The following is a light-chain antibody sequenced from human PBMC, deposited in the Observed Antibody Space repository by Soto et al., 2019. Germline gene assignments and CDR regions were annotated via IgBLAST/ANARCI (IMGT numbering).Light chain of an antibody. V-gene: IGLV1-51*01. J-gene: IGLJ2*01. Sequence: QSVLTQPPSGAAAPGQKVTISCSGSRSNIGNNYVSWYQQLPGPAPKLLIYDNNKRPSGIPDRFSGSKSGTSATLGITGLQTGDDADYYCGTWDSRRSAVVFGGGTKLTVL. CDR2: DNN. CDR3: GTWDSRRSAVV. CDR1: RSNIGNNY.